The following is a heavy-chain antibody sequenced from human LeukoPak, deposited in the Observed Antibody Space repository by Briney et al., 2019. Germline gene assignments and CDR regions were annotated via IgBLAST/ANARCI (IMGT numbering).Heavy chain of an antibody. J-gene: IGHJ4*02. CDR1: GGSFSGYY. V-gene: IGHV4-34*01. CDR2: INHSGST. D-gene: IGHD3-10*01. CDR3: ARTRYYYNSRSYGAPYYFDY. Sequence: PSEILSLTCAVYGGSFSGYYWSWIRQPPGKGLEWIGEINHSGSTNYNPSLKSRVTISVDTSKNQFSLKLSSVTAADTAVYYCARTRYYYNSRSYGAPYYFDYWGQGTLVTVSS.